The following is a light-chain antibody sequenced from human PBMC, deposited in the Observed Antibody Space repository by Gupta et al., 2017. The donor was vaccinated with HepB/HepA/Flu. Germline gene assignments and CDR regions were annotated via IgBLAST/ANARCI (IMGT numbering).Light chain of an antibody. Sequence: SDELTQPPSVSVSPGQTARITCSGDTVPKKDVSWYQQKAGQAPVVAIDEDIKRPSGSPERCEGSSAGKAAITHXNXAQLEDXAYYYCYSKDSPGHWLFGGGTKLTVL. J-gene: IGLJ2*01. CDR3: YSKDSPGHWL. CDR1: TVPKKD. CDR2: EDI. V-gene: IGLV3-10*01.